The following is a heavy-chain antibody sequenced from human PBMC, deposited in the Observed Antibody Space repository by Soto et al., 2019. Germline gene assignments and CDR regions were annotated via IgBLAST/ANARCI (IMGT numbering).Heavy chain of an antibody. V-gene: IGHV4-59*01. D-gene: IGHD2-8*01. CDR3: ARSHLGVNFDS. CDR1: GGSISGSY. J-gene: IGHJ4*02. CDR2: VYYTGST. Sequence: TSETLSLTCRVSGGSISGSYWSWIRQSPGKGLEWLGYVYYTGSTNYSPSRRSRVSISVDTYKNEFSLRLSSVTAADTAVYFCARSHLGVNFDSWGQGTLVTVSS.